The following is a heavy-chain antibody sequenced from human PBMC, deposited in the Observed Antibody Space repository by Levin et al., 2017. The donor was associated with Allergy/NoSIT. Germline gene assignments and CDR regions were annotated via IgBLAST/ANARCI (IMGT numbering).Heavy chain of an antibody. CDR3: AKDIGVLCSGGSCYSRRYYYGMDV. V-gene: IGHV3-9*01. Sequence: SLKISCAASGFTFDDYAMHWVRQAPGKGLEWVSGISWNSGSIGYADSVKGRFTISRDNAKNSLYLQMNSLRAEDTALYYCAKDIGVLCSGGSCYSRRYYYGMDVWGQGTTVTVSS. J-gene: IGHJ6*02. CDR2: ISWNSGSI. CDR1: GFTFDDYA. D-gene: IGHD2-15*01.